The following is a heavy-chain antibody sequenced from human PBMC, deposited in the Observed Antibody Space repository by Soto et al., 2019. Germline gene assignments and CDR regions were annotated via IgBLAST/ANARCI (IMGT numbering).Heavy chain of an antibody. V-gene: IGHV3-21*01. CDR1: GISFAPYS. J-gene: IGHJ4*02. D-gene: IGHD4-4*01. Sequence: PGGSLRLSCAASGISFAPYSMNWLRQAPGKGLEWVSSISSKPNRTSVYIHYAESVKGRFTISRDNAKDALYLQMKNLRAEDTGVYYCARVRLEYSNKPYFFDNWVRGTQVTVSS. CDR2: ISSKPNRTSVYI. CDR3: ARVRLEYSNKPYFFDN.